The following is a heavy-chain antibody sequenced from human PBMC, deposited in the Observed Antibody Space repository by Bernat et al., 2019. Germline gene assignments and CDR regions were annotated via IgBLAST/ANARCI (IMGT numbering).Heavy chain of an antibody. V-gene: IGHV3-21*01. J-gene: IGHJ5*02. Sequence: EVQLVESGGGLVKPGGSLRLSCAASGFTFSSYSMNWVRQAPGKGLEWVSSISSSSSYIYYADSVKGRFTISRDNAKNSLYLQMNSLRAEDTAVYYCARDPPIVGVVAEHHWGQGTLVTVSS. D-gene: IGHD2-15*01. CDR1: GFTFSSYS. CDR2: ISSSSSYI. CDR3: ARDPPIVGVVAEHH.